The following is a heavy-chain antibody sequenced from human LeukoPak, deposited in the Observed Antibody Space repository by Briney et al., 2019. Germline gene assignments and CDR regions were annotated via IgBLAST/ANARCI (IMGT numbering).Heavy chain of an antibody. Sequence: SETLSLTCTVSGYSISSGYYWGWIRQPPGKGLEWIGNIYHSGSTYYNPSLKSRVTISVDTSKNQFSLKLSSVTAADTAVYYCARDSIAAVVDYWGQGTLVTVSS. CDR3: ARDSIAAVVDY. CDR2: IYHSGST. D-gene: IGHD6-13*01. V-gene: IGHV4-38-2*02. CDR1: GYSISSGYY. J-gene: IGHJ4*02.